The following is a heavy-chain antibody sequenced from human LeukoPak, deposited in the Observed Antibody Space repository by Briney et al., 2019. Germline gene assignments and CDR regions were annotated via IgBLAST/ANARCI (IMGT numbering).Heavy chain of an antibody. Sequence: ASVKVSCKASGYTFTSYDINWVRQATGQGLEWMGWMNPNSGNTGYAQKFQGRVTTTRNTSISTAYMELSSLRSEDTAVYYCARVETVTTSRSLDSWGQGTLVTVSS. V-gene: IGHV1-8*03. CDR2: MNPNSGNT. CDR1: GYTFTSYD. J-gene: IGHJ4*02. D-gene: IGHD4-11*01. CDR3: ARVETVTTSRSLDS.